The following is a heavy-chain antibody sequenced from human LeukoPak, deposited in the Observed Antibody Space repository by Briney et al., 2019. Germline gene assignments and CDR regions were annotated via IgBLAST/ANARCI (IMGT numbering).Heavy chain of an antibody. CDR3: ARDGGAYCGGDCYRGAFDI. CDR1: GFTFSSYS. D-gene: IGHD2-21*02. CDR2: IISSSSYI. J-gene: IGHJ3*02. V-gene: IGHV3-21*01. Sequence: GGSLRLSCAASGFTFSSYSMSWVRQAPGEGLGWVSSIISSSSYIYYADSVKGRFTISRDNAKNSLYLQMNSLSAEDTAVYYCARDGGAYCGGDCYRGAFDIWGQGTMVTVSS.